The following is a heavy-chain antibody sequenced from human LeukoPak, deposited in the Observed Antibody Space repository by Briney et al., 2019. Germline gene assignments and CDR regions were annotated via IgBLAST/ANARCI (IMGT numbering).Heavy chain of an antibody. D-gene: IGHD2-2*01. CDR2: IYYSGST. V-gene: IGHV4-59*01. Sequence: PSETLSLTCTVPGGFIRNYYWSWIRQPPGKGLEWIGYIYYSGSTSYNPSLKSRVTISVDTSKNQFSLKLGSVTAADTAVYYCARNVPAGNYGMDVWGQGTTVTVSS. CDR3: ARNVPAGNYGMDV. CDR1: GGFIRNYY. J-gene: IGHJ6*02.